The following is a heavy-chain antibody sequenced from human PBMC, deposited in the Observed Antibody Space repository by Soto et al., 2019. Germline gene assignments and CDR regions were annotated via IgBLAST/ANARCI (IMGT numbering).Heavy chain of an antibody. D-gene: IGHD3-22*01. J-gene: IGHJ6*02. V-gene: IGHV3-53*01. CDR1: GFTVSSNY. CDR3: AREGPHYYATSSYYYYGMDV. CDR2: MYSGGTT. Sequence: EVQLVESGGGLIQPGGSLRLSCAASGFTVSSNYMSWVRQAPGKGLEWVSIMYSGGTTYYADSVKGRFTLSRDNSKNTLYLQMNSLRAEDTAVYYCAREGPHYYATSSYYYYGMDVWGQGTTVTVSS.